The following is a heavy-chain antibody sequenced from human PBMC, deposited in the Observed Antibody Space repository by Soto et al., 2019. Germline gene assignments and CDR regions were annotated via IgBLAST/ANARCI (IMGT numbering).Heavy chain of an antibody. CDR1: GFTFSAYG. Sequence: PGGSLRLSCAASGFTFSAYGIHWVRQAPGKGLEWVAVISHDGSNTNYADSVKGRFTFSRDNSKDTVYLQMNSLRAEDTAVYYCARDARYCSGGSCYSHFDYWGQGT. CDR3: ARDARYCSGGSCYSHFDY. CDR2: ISHDGSNT. D-gene: IGHD2-15*01. V-gene: IGHV3-30*03. J-gene: IGHJ4*02.